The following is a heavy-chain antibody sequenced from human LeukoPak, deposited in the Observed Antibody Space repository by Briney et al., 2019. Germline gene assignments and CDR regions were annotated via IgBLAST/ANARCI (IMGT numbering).Heavy chain of an antibody. CDR2: INHSGST. D-gene: IGHD4-23*01. V-gene: IGHV4-34*01. Sequence: SETLSLTCAVYGGSFSGYYWSWLRQPPGKGLEWIGEINHSGSTNYNPSLKSRVTISVDTSKNQFPLKLSSVTAADTAVYYCASVADYGGNSRSPFDYWGQGTLVTVSS. J-gene: IGHJ4*02. CDR3: ASVADYGGNSRSPFDY. CDR1: GGSFSGYY.